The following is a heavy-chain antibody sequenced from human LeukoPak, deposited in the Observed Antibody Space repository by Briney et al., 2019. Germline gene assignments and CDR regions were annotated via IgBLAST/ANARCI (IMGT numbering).Heavy chain of an antibody. J-gene: IGHJ3*02. Sequence: SETLSLTCTVSGGSIGDYYWSWIRQPPGQGLEWLGYIHYSGNTYYNPSLKSRLIISMDASKNQFSLNLSSVTAADTAVYYCARESPPDAFDIWGRGTVVTVSS. CDR3: ARESPPDAFDI. CDR1: GGSIGDYY. CDR2: IHYSGNT. V-gene: IGHV4-30-4*01.